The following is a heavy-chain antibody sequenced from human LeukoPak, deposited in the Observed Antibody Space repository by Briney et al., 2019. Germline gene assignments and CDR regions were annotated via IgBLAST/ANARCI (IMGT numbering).Heavy chain of an antibody. CDR1: GFTFSSYG. Sequence: PGGSLRLYCAASGFTFSSYGMHWVRQATGKGLEGVAVIWYDGSNKYYADSVKGRFTISRDNSKNTLYLQMNSLRAEDTAVYYCARDGYSGYDYPDYWGQGTLVTVSS. CDR2: IWYDGSNK. J-gene: IGHJ4*02. D-gene: IGHD5-12*01. CDR3: ARDGYSGYDYPDY. V-gene: IGHV3-33*01.